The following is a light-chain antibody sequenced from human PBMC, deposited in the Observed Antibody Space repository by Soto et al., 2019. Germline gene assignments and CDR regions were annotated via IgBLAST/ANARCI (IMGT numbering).Light chain of an antibody. CDR2: DAS. V-gene: IGKV1-27*01. CDR1: QGISNS. CDR3: QKYDSAPEA. Sequence: DIQMTQSPSSLSASVGDRVTITCRASQGISNSLAWYQQEPGKVPKLLIYDASTLQSGVSPRFSGSGSGTDFTLTISSLQPEDVATYYCQKYDSAPEAFGQGTKVEIK. J-gene: IGKJ1*01.